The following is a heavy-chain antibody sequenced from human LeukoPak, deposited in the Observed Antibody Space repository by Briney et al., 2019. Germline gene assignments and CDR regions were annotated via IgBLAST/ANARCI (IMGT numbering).Heavy chain of an antibody. V-gene: IGHV4-4*07. CDR3: ARYSPKYSSSDGDYYYYMDV. D-gene: IGHD6-6*01. Sequence: KASETLSLTCTVSGGYIGSYYWSWIRQPAGKGLEWIGRIFTTENTDYNPSLKSRVTMSVDMSTSQFTLRLTSVTAADTAVYYCARYSPKYSSSDGDYYYYMDVWGKGTTVTVSS. J-gene: IGHJ6*03. CDR1: GGYIGSYY. CDR2: IFTTENT.